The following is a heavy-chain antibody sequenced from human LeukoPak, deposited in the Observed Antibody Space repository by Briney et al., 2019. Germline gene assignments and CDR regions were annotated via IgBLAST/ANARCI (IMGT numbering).Heavy chain of an antibody. V-gene: IGHV3-48*03. D-gene: IGHD5-18*01. Sequence: GGSLRLSCAASGXTFSSYEMNWVRQAPGKGLEWVSYISSSGSTIYYADSVKGRFTISRDNAKNSLYLQMNSLRAEDTAVYYCARGRGYSYGYWIYWGQGTLVTVSS. CDR2: ISSSGSTI. CDR3: ARGRGYSYGYWIY. CDR1: GXTFSSYE. J-gene: IGHJ4*02.